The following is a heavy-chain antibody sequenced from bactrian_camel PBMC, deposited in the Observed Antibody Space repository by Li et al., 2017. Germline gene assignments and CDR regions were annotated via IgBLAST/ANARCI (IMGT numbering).Heavy chain of an antibody. D-gene: IGHD1*01. CDR2: ISRSGGEA. J-gene: IGHJ4*01. CDR1: GSTSDTYC. V-gene: IGHV3S60*01. Sequence: VQMVESGGGSVQAGGSLRLSCAASGSTSDTYCMAWFRQAPGKEREGVAFISRSGGEAKYADSVKGRFTISKDNARNTLYLQMNNLKPEDTAEYYCAADQFEKGCAGSEFGLYGQGTQVTVS.